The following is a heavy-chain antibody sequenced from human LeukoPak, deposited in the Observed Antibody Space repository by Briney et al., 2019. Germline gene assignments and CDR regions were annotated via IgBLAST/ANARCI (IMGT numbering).Heavy chain of an antibody. V-gene: IGHV3-23*01. CDR1: GFAFSSYA. D-gene: IGHD3-3*01. J-gene: IGHJ4*02. Sequence: PGGSLRLSCAASGFAFSSYAMSWVRQAPGKGLEWVSAISGSGGGTYNADSVKGRVTISRDNSKNTVYLQMNSLRAEDTAVYYCARDKYYDFWSGLDWGQGTLVTVSS. CDR2: ISGSGGGT. CDR3: ARDKYYDFWSGLD.